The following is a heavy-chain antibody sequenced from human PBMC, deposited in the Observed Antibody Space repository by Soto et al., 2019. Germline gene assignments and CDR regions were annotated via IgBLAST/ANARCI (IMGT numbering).Heavy chain of an antibody. D-gene: IGHD4-4*01. CDR3: AKLVGNSYYFDS. Sequence: QLQLQESGPGLVKPSETLSLTSTVSGGSISSTSYYWGWIRQPPGEGLEWIGSIYYSGRTYYNTALKSQATTSEDTSNNQFSLNLSSVTAADTAVYYCAKLVGNSYYFDSWGQGTLVTVSS. CDR1: GGSISSTSYY. V-gene: IGHV4-39*01. CDR2: IYYSGRT. J-gene: IGHJ4*02.